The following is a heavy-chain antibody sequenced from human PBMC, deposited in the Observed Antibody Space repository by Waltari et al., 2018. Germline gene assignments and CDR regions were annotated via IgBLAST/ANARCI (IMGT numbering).Heavy chain of an antibody. CDR2: INHSGST. CDR3: ASGRLELQNWFDP. CDR1: GGSFRCYY. D-gene: IGHD1-7*01. Sequence: QVQLQQWGAGLLKPSETLSLTCAVYGGSFRCYYWSWIRQPPGKGLEWIGEINHSGSTNYNPSLKSRVTISVDTSKNQFSLKLSSVTAADTAVYYCASGRLELQNWFDPWGQGTLVTVSS. J-gene: IGHJ5*02. V-gene: IGHV4-34*01.